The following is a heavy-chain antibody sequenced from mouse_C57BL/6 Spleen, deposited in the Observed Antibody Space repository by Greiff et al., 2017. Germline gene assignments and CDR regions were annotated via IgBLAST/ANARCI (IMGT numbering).Heavy chain of an antibody. CDR3: ARYDYAFDY. Sequence: EVKLMESGGGLVKPGGSLKLSCAASGFTFSDYGMHWVRQAPEKGLEWVAYISSGSSTIYYADTVKGRFTISRDNAKNTLCLQMTSLRSEDTAMYYCARYDYAFDYWGQGTTLTVSS. CDR2: ISSGSSTI. V-gene: IGHV5-17*01. D-gene: IGHD2-4*01. CDR1: GFTFSDYG. J-gene: IGHJ2*01.